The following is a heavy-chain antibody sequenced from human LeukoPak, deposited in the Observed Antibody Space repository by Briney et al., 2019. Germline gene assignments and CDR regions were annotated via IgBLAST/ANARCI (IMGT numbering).Heavy chain of an antibody. CDR1: GGSISSGGYY. V-gene: IGHV4-31*03. D-gene: IGHD1-14*01. J-gene: IGHJ4*02. CDR3: ARAAAGKSRPVDH. Sequence: SETLSLTCTVSGGSISSGGYYWSWIRQHPGKGLEWIGYIYYSGSTYYNPSLKSRVTISVDTSKNQFSLKLSSVTAADTAVYYCARAAAGKSRPVDHWGQGTLVTVSS. CDR2: IYYSGST.